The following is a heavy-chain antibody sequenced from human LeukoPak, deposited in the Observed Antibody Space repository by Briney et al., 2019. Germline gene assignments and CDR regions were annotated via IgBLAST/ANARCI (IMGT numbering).Heavy chain of an antibody. V-gene: IGHV3-30*04. Sequence: GRSLGLSCAASGFTFSSYAMHWVRQAPGKGLEWVAVISYDGSNKYYADSVKGRFTISRDNSKNTLYLQMNSLRAEDTAVYYCARDVMGGELRYYFDYWGQGTLVTVSS. D-gene: IGHD3-10*01. CDR1: GFTFSSYA. CDR2: ISYDGSNK. CDR3: ARDVMGGELRYYFDY. J-gene: IGHJ4*02.